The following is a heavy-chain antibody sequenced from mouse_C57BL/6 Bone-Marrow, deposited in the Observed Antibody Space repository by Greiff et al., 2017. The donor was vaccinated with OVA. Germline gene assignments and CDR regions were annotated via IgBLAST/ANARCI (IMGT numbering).Heavy chain of an antibody. CDR3: ERHGRYDYPYYYAMDY. J-gene: IGHJ4*01. Sequence: EVQLQQSGGDLVKPGGSLKLSCAASGFTFSSYGMSWVRQTPDKRLEWVATISSGGSYTYYPDSVKGRFTISRDNAKNTLYLQMSSLKSEDTAMYYCERHGRYDYPYYYAMDYWGQGTSVTVSS. CDR2: ISSGGSYT. CDR1: GFTFSSYG. D-gene: IGHD2-4*01. V-gene: IGHV5-6*01.